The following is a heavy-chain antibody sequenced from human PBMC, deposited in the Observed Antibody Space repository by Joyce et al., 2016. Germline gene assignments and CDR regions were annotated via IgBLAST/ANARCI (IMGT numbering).Heavy chain of an antibody. J-gene: IGHJ5*01. CDR1: GGSISSAHW. V-gene: IGHV4-4*02. CDR3: ARNGAYSQDS. Sequence: QVQLQESGPGLVKPSGTLSLTCAVSGGSISSAHWWSWVRQPPGKGLEWIGAFYLGGRTTSNPSLKGRVTISVDKSKNQLSLKMNSVTAADTAVYYCARNGAYSQDSWGQGTLVTVSS. D-gene: IGHD5-12*01. CDR2: FYLGGRT.